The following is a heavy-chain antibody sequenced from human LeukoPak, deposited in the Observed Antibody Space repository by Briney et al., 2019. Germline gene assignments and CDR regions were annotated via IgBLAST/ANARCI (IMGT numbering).Heavy chain of an antibody. CDR1: GGSISSYY. D-gene: IGHD5-24*01. CDR3: ARGRDGYNSLVYYYYMDV. J-gene: IGHJ6*03. V-gene: IGHV4-59*01. CDR2: IYYSGST. Sequence: SETLSLTCTVSGGSISSYYWSWIRQPPGKGLEWIGYIYYSGSTNYNPSLKSRVTISVDTSKNQFSLKLSSVTAADTAVYYCARGRDGYNSLVYYYYMDVWGKGTTVTVSS.